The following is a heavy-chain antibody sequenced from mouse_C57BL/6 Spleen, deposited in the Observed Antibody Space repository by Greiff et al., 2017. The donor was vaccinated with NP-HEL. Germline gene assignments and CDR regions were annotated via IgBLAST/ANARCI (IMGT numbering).Heavy chain of an antibody. D-gene: IGHD1-1*01. V-gene: IGHV1-22*01. CDR2: INPNNGGT. CDR3: ARNPPYGSSYFDY. Sequence: VQLQQSGPELVKPGASVKMSCKASGYTFTDYNMHWVKQSHGKSLEWIGYINPNNGGTSYNQKFKGKATLTVNKSSSTAYMELRSLTSEDSAVYYCARNPPYGSSYFDYWGQGTTLTVSS. CDR1: GYTFTDYN. J-gene: IGHJ2*01.